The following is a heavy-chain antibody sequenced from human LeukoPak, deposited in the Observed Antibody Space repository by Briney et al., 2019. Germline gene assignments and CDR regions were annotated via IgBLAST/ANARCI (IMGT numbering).Heavy chain of an antibody. J-gene: IGHJ3*02. CDR3: ARDLLSIAAAGFTRGNAFDI. V-gene: IGHV1-2*02. CDR1: GYTFTGYY. Sequence: VASVKVSCKASGYTFTGYYMHWVRQAPGQGLEWMGWINPNSGGTNYAQRFQGRVTMTRDTSISTAYMELSRLRSDDTAVYYCARDLLSIAAAGFTRGNAFDIWGQGTMVTVSS. CDR2: INPNSGGT. D-gene: IGHD6-13*01.